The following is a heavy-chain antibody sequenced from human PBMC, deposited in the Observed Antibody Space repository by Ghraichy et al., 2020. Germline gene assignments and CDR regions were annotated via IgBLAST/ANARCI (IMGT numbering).Heavy chain of an antibody. CDR1: GFTFSSYA. CDR3: AREVGSYDALDY. Sequence: GESLNISCAASGFTFSSYAMHWVRQAPGKGLEYVSAISSNGGSTYYANSVKGRFTISRDNSKNTLYLQMGSLRAEDMAVYYCAREVGSYDALDYWNQGTLLTVSS. D-gene: IGHD1-26*01. J-gene: IGHJ4*02. CDR2: ISSNGGST. V-gene: IGHV3-64*01.